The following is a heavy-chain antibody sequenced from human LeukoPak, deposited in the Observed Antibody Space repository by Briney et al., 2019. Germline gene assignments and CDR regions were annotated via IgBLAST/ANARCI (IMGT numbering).Heavy chain of an antibody. Sequence: GRSLRLSCAASGFTFSTYWMTWVRQARGKWLEWVANIKPDGSEKYYVDSVKGRFTISRDNAKNSLYLQMNSLRAEDTAVYYCARGGTWDLDYWGQGTLVTVSS. CDR2: IKPDGSEK. CDR3: ARGGTWDLDY. CDR1: GFTFSTYW. V-gene: IGHV3-7*01. J-gene: IGHJ4*02. D-gene: IGHD1-1*01.